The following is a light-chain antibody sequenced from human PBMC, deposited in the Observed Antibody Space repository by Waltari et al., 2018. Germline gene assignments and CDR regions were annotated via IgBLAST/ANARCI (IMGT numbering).Light chain of an antibody. J-gene: IGKJ1*01. CDR3: QQYNSYWT. Sequence: DIPMTQSPSTLSASVGDRVPFTCRASQSIGTSVAWYQQKPGRAPKLLIYKASSLESGVPSRFSGSGSGTEFTLTISSLQPDDFATYYCQQYNSYWTFGQGTKVEIK. CDR2: KAS. V-gene: IGKV1-5*03. CDR1: QSIGTS.